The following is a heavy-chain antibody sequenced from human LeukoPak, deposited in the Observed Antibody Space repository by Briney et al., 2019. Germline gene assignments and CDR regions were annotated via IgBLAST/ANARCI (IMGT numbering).Heavy chain of an antibody. J-gene: IGHJ6*03. Sequence: ASVKVSCKTFGYTFTSYDINWVRQATGQGLEWLGWMNPNSGNTGYAQKFQGGVTMTRNTFISTAYMGLSSLRSEDTAVYYCARAGSAGYYYYMDVWGKGTTVTVSS. CDR2: MNPNSGNT. V-gene: IGHV1-8*01. D-gene: IGHD6-25*01. CDR3: ARAGSAGYYYYMDV. CDR1: GYTFTSYD.